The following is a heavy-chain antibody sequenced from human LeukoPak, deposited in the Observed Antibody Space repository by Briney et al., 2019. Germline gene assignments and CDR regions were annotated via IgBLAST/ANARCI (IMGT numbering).Heavy chain of an antibody. CDR1: GFTLSSYS. V-gene: IGHV3-48*04. J-gene: IGHJ4*02. D-gene: IGHD2-21*02. CDR3: TKEIVVVTAGAKYYFDY. CDR2: INSRGSTI. Sequence: GGSLRLSCAASGFTLSSYSMNWVRQAPGKGLEWISHINSRGSTIYYADSMKGRLTISRDNAKKSLYLEMNSLRAEDTAVYYCTKEIVVVTAGAKYYFDYWGQGTLVTVSS.